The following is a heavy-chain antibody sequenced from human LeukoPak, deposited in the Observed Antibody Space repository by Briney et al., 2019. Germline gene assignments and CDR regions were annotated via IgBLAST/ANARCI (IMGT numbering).Heavy chain of an antibody. CDR2: ITSSSSYT. Sequence: GGSLRLSCAASGFTFSDYYMSWIRQAPGKGLEWVSYITSSSSYTNYADSVKGRFTISRDNAKNTLYLQMNSLRAEDTAVYYCVRIIVGASNWFDSWGQGTLVTVSS. CDR3: VRIIVGASNWFDS. D-gene: IGHD1-26*01. CDR1: GFTFSDYY. V-gene: IGHV3-11*03. J-gene: IGHJ5*01.